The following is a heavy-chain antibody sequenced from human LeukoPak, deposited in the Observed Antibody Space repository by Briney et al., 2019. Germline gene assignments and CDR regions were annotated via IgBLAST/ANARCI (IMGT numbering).Heavy chain of an antibody. V-gene: IGHV3-48*03. CDR1: GFTFSSYE. D-gene: IGHD3-10*02. J-gene: IGHJ6*04. CDR2: ISSSGSTI. CDR3: AELGITMIGGV. Sequence: GGSLRLSCAASGFTFSSYEMNWVRQAPGKGLEWVSYISSSGSTIYYADSAKGRFTISRDNAKNSLYLQMNSLRAEDTAVYYCAELGITMIGGVWGKGTTVTISS.